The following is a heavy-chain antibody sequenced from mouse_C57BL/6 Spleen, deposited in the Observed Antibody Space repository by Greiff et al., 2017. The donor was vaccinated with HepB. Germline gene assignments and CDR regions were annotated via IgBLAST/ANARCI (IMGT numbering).Heavy chain of an antibody. J-gene: IGHJ4*01. D-gene: IGHD2-2*01. Sequence: QVQLKESGAELARPGASVKLSCKASGYTFTSYGISWVKQRTGQGLEWIGEIYPRSGNTYYNEKFKGKATLTADKSSSTAYMELRSLTSEDSAVYFCARYYGYDDALYYYAMDYWGQGTSVTVSS. CDR3: ARYYGYDDALYYYAMDY. CDR1: GYTFTSYG. V-gene: IGHV1-81*01. CDR2: IYPRSGNT.